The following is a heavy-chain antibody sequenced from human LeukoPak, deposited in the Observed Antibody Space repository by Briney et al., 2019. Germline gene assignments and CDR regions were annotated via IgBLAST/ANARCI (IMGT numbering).Heavy chain of an antibody. CDR3: AKDPYDSSGYYFPGAFDI. CDR2: ISYK. J-gene: IGHJ3*02. CDR1: GFTFSSYG. Sequence: GGSLRLSCAASGFTFSSYGMHWVRQAPGKGLEWVAVISYKYYADSVKGGFTISRDNSKNTLYLQMNSLRAEDTAVYYCAKDPYDSSGYYFPGAFDIWGQGTMVTVSS. V-gene: IGHV3-30*18. D-gene: IGHD3-22*01.